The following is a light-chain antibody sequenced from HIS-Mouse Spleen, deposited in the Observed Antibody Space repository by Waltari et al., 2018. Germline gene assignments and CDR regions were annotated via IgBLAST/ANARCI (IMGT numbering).Light chain of an antibody. CDR2: DAS. Sequence: IVLTQSPATLSLSPGERATLSCRASPSVSSYLAWYQQKPGQAPRLLIYDASNRATGIPARFSGSGSGTDFTLTISSLGPEDFAVYYCQQRSNWLTFGGGTKVEIK. CDR1: PSVSSY. J-gene: IGKJ4*01. CDR3: QQRSNWLT. V-gene: IGKV3-11*01.